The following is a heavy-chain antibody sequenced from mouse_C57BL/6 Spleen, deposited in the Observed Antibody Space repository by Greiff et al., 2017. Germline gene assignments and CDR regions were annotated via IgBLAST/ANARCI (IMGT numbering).Heavy chain of an antibody. CDR2: IDPETGGT. V-gene: IGHV1-15*01. Sequence: QVQLQQSGAELVRPGASVTLSCKASGYTFTDYEMHWVKQTPVHGLEWIGAIDPETGGTAYNQKFKGKAILTADKSSSTAYMELRSLTSEDSAVYYCKRRWDYHEGFAYWGQGTLVTVSA. CDR1: GYTFTDYE. CDR3: KRRWDYHEGFAY. D-gene: IGHD1-1*01. J-gene: IGHJ3*01.